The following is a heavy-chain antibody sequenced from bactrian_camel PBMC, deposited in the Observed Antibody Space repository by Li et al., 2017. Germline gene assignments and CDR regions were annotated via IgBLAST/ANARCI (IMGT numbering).Heavy chain of an antibody. D-gene: IGHD3*01. V-gene: IGHV3S6*01. CDR2: IYYDGSNT. Sequence: HVQLVESGGGSVQVGGSLRLSCVAPDYARSSMFMNWVRQAPGKGLEWVTGIYYDGSNTHYRDTVKGRFTISRDNAKNTLYLQMNNLKSEDTGLYYCTTAGWVSRYWGQGTQVTVS. CDR3: TTAGWVSRY. CDR1: DYARSSMF. J-gene: IGHJ4*01.